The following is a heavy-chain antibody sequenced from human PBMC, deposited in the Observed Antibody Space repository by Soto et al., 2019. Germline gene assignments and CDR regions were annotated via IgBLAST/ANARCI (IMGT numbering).Heavy chain of an antibody. CDR3: AKVLRITIFGVVPDNYMDV. CDR1: GFTFSGYG. J-gene: IGHJ6*03. CDR2: ISYDGSNK. V-gene: IGHV3-30*18. Sequence: PGRPQRLSYAASGFTFSGYGVHWVRQAPGKGLEWVAVISYDGSNKYYADSVKGRFTISRDNSKNTLYLQMNSLRAEDTAVYYCAKVLRITIFGVVPDNYMDVWGKGTTVTVSS. D-gene: IGHD3-3*01.